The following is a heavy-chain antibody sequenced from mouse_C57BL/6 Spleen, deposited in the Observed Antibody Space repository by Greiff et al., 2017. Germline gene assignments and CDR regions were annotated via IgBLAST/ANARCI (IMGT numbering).Heavy chain of an antibody. CDR3: TSSSWYFDV. Sequence: EVQGVESGGGLVQPGGSMKLSCVASGFTFSNYWMNWVRQSPEKGLEWVAQIRFKSDNYATHYAESVKGRFTISRDDSKSSVYLQMNNLRAEDTGIYYCTSSSWYFDVWGTGTTVTVSS. J-gene: IGHJ1*03. CDR1: GFTFSNYW. V-gene: IGHV6-3*01. D-gene: IGHD1-1*01. CDR2: IRFKSDNYAT.